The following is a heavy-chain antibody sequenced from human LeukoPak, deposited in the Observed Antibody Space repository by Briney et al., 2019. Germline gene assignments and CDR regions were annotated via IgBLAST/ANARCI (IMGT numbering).Heavy chain of an antibody. J-gene: IGHJ3*02. Sequence: SVKVSCKASGGTFSSYAITWVRQAPGQGLEWMGGIIPIFGTANYAQKFQGRVTITADESTSTAYKELSSLRSEDTAVYYCARATYDSSGPLAFDIWGQGTMVTVSS. CDR2: IIPIFGTA. CDR1: GGTFSSYA. V-gene: IGHV1-69*13. D-gene: IGHD3-22*01. CDR3: ARATYDSSGPLAFDI.